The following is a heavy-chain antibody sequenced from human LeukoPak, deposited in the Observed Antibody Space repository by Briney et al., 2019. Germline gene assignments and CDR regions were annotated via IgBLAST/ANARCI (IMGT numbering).Heavy chain of an antibody. CDR2: IIPIFGTA. Sequence: SVKVSCKASGGTFSSYAISWVRQAPGQGLEWMGGIIPIFGTANYAQKFQGRVTITTDESTSTAYMELSSLRSEDTAVYYCAREGGSSSTVFDYWGQGTLVTVSS. CDR3: AREGGSSSTVFDY. CDR1: GGTFSSYA. J-gene: IGHJ4*02. D-gene: IGHD6-6*01. V-gene: IGHV1-69*05.